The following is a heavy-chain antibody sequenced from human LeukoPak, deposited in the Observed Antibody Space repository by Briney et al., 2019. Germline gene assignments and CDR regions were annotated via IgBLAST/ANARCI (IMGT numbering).Heavy chain of an antibody. J-gene: IGHJ5*02. Sequence: PSETLSLTCSVSGASISSYYWNWIRQPPGKGLEWIGNIYVRGSTNYNPSLKSRVTISLDTSKDQFSLKLTSVTAADTAFYYCAKDWELGSWGQGTLVTVSS. V-gene: IGHV4-59*01. CDR1: GASISSYY. CDR2: IYVRGST. CDR3: AKDWELGS. D-gene: IGHD1-26*01.